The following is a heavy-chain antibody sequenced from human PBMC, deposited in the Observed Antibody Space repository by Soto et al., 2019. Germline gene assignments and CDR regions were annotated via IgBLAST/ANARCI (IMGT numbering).Heavy chain of an antibody. CDR1: GFTFGDYA. CDR3: TRGKTWINGGFDP. V-gene: IGHV3-49*04. J-gene: IGHJ5*02. CDR2: IRSKAYGGTT. D-gene: IGHD2-2*03. Sequence: GGSLRLSCTASGFTFGDYAMSWVRQAPGKGLEWVGFIRSKAYGGTTEYAASVKGRFTISRDDSKSIAYLQMNSLKTEDTAVYYCTRGKTWINGGFDPWGQGTLVT.